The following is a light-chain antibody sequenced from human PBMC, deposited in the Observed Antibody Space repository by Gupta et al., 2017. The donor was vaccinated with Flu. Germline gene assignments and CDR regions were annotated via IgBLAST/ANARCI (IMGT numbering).Light chain of an antibody. V-gene: IGKV1-5*03. Sequence: DIQMTQSPSTLSASVGDRVTISCRASQTITNWLAWYQQKPGKAPVSVIYKVSDLESGVPSRFSVNVSGTEFTLTISSLQPDDFATYYCQYFTGDSWTFGLGTRV. CDR2: KVS. CDR3: QYFTGDSWT. J-gene: IGKJ1*01. CDR1: QTITNW.